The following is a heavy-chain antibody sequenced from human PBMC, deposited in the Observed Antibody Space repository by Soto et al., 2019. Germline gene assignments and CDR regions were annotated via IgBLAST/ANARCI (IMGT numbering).Heavy chain of an antibody. D-gene: IGHD3-22*01. CDR3: ARHAYYYDSSGYYNGGYYYYYYGMDV. V-gene: IGHV5-51*01. J-gene: IGHJ6*02. Sequence: LGESLKISCRGSGYSFTSYWIGWVRQMPGKGLEWMGIIYPGDSDTRYSPSFQGQVTISADKSISTAYLQWSSLKASDTAMYYCARHAYYYDSSGYYNGGYYYYYYGMDVWGQGTTVTVSS. CDR2: IYPGDSDT. CDR1: GYSFTSYW.